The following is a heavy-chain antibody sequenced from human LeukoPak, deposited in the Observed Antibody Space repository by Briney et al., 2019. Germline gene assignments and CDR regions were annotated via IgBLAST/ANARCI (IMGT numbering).Heavy chain of an antibody. CDR3: ARVSGSYYRHTVQH. CDR2: INHSGST. CDR1: GGSFSNYY. V-gene: IGHV4-34*01. J-gene: IGHJ1*01. Sequence: TPSETLSLTCAVYGGSFSNYYWSWIRQPPGKGLGWIGEINHSGSTHYNPSLKSRVTISVDTSKKQFSLKLSSVTAADTAVYYCARVSGSYYRHTVQHWGQGTLVTVSS. D-gene: IGHD3-10*01.